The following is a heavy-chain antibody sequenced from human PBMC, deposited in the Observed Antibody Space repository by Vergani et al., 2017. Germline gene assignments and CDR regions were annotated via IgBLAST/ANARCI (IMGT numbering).Heavy chain of an antibody. Sequence: QVQLVESGGGVVQPGRSLRLSCAASGFTFSSYGMHWVRQAPGKGLEWVAVISYDGSNKYYADSVKGRFTISRDNSKNTLYLQMNSLRAEDTAVYYCAKEYWDYGNYAPNWFDPWGQGTLVTVSS. V-gene: IGHV3-30*18. J-gene: IGHJ5*02. CDR2: ISYDGSNK. CDR1: GFTFSSYG. D-gene: IGHD4-11*01. CDR3: AKEYWDYGNYAPNWFDP.